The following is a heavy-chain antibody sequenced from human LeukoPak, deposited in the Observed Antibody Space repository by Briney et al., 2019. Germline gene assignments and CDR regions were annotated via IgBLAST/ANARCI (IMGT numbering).Heavy chain of an antibody. CDR2: IYHSGST. CDR3: ARATQEMFGSGSGGKNAFDI. V-gene: IGHV4-30-2*01. Sequence: SETLSLTCAVSGGSISSGGYSWSWTRQPPGKGLEWIGYIYHSGSTYYNPSLKSRVTISVDRSKNQFSLKLSSVTAADTAVYYCARATQEMFGSGSGGKNAFDIWGQGTMVTVSS. J-gene: IGHJ3*02. CDR1: GGSISSGGYS. D-gene: IGHD3-10*01.